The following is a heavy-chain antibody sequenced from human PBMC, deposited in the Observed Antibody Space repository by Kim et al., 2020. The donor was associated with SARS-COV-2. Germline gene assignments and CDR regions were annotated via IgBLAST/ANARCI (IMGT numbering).Heavy chain of an antibody. CDR1: GGSISSSSYY. J-gene: IGHJ4*02. D-gene: IGHD5-12*01. V-gene: IGHV4-39*01. Sequence: SETLSLTCTVSGGSISSSSYYWGWIRQPPGKGLEWIGSIYYSGSTYYNPSLKSRVTIPVDTSKNQFSLKLSSVTAADTAGYYCARHGGVATIRIGFDYWGQGTLVTVSS. CDR2: IYYSGST. CDR3: ARHGGVATIRIGFDY.